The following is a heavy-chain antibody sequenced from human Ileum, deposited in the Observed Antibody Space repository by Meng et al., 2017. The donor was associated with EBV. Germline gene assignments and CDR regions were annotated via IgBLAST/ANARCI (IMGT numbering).Heavy chain of an antibody. CDR3: ARDLRVGGAFDY. J-gene: IGHJ4*02. CDR1: GASVTSSGYS. CDR2: VNYNGDS. Sequence: QVKVQQSGPGLVRPSETLSLTGTVSGASVTSSGYSLSCLRQAPGKGLEWLGYVNYNGDSTYNPSLKGRVTIFIDTSKKQFYLNLTSATAADTAIYYCARDLRVGGAFDYWGQGTLVTVSS. D-gene: IGHD1-26*01. V-gene: IGHV4-61*08.